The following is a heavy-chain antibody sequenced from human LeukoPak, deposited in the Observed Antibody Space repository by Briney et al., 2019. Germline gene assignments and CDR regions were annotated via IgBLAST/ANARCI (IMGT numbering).Heavy chain of an antibody. Sequence: GASVKVSCKASEYTFTSYDINWVRQATGQGLEWMGWMNPNSGNTGYAQKFQGRVTMTRNTPISTAYMELSSLRSEDTAVYYCARDIVGATPDDYWGQGTLVTVSS. D-gene: IGHD1-26*01. V-gene: IGHV1-8*01. CDR2: MNPNSGNT. CDR3: ARDIVGATPDDY. CDR1: EYTFTSYD. J-gene: IGHJ4*02.